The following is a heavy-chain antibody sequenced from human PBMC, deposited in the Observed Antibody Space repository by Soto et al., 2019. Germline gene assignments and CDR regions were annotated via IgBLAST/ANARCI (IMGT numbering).Heavy chain of an antibody. Sequence: SETLSLTCTVSGGSISSGDYYWSWIRQPPGKGLEWIGYIYYSGSTYYNPSLKSRVTISVDTSKNQFSLKLSSVTAADTAVYYCARAELGFLEWTPYYFDYWGQGTLVTVS. V-gene: IGHV4-30-4*01. CDR2: IYYSGST. CDR1: GGSISSGDYY. J-gene: IGHJ4*02. D-gene: IGHD3-3*01. CDR3: ARAELGFLEWTPYYFDY.